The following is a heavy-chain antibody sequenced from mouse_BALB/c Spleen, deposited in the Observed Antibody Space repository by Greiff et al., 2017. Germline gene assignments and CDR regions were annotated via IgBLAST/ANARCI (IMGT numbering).Heavy chain of an antibody. Sequence: EVQLVESGGGLVQPGGSRKLSCAASGFTFSDYGMAWVRQAPGKGPEWVAFISNLAYSIYYADTVTGRFTISRENAKNTLYLEMSSLRSEDTAMYYCARALMTSYAMDYWGQGTSVTVSS. V-gene: IGHV5-15*02. CDR3: ARALMTSYAMDY. CDR2: ISNLAYSI. D-gene: IGHD2-3*01. J-gene: IGHJ4*01. CDR1: GFTFSDYG.